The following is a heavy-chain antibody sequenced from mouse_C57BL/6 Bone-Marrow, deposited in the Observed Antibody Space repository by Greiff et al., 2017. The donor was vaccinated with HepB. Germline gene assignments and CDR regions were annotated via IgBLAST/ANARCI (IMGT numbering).Heavy chain of an antibody. CDR1: GYTFTSYW. J-gene: IGHJ3*01. CDR2: IYPGSGST. CDR3: ARVRVRRGAWFSY. Sequence: QVQLQQPGAELVKPGASVKMSCKASGYTFTSYWITWVKQRPGQGLEWIGDIYPGSGSTNYNEKFKSKATLTVDTSSSTAYMQLSSLTSEDSAVYYCARVRVRRGAWFSYWGQGTLVTVSA. V-gene: IGHV1-55*01. D-gene: IGHD2-14*01.